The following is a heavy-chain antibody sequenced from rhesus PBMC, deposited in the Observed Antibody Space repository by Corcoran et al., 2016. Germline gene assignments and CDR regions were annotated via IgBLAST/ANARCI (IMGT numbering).Heavy chain of an antibody. CDR2: INSGGGRT. CDR3: AKDRLYINYPYYFDY. D-gene: IGHD4-23*01. CDR1: GFTFSSYG. J-gene: IGHJ4*01. V-gene: IGHV3S5*01. Sequence: EVQLVETGGGLVQPGGSLKLSCAASGFTFSSYGMSWVRQAPGKGREWVSAINSGGGRTYYAECVKGRCPNARDNSKNTLSLQMSSLRAEDTAIYYCAKDRLYINYPYYFDYWGQGVLVTVSS.